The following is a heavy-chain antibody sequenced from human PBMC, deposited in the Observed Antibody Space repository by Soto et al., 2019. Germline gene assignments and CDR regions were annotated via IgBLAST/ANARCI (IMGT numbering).Heavy chain of an antibody. V-gene: IGHV1-58*01. J-gene: IGHJ6*02. Sequence: SVKVSCKASGFTFTSSAVQWVRQARGQRLEWIGWIVVGRGNTNYAQKFQERVTITRDMSTSTAYMELSSLRSEDTAVYYCAATPYCSSTSCYVRTPIATYYYYYGMDVWGQGTTVTVSS. D-gene: IGHD2-2*01. CDR2: IVVGRGNT. CDR1: GFTFTSSA. CDR3: AATPYCSSTSCYVRTPIATYYYYYGMDV.